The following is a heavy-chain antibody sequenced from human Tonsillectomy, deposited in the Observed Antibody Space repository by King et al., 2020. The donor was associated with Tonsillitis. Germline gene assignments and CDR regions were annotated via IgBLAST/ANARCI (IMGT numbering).Heavy chain of an antibody. CDR1: GASLSSYY. CDR2: IGYSGST. V-gene: IGHV4-59*01. J-gene: IGHJ4*02. D-gene: IGHD3-16*01. CDR3: AGAGGASDY. Sequence: QLQESGPGLVKPSETLSLTCTVSGASLSSYYWGWIRQPPGNGLEWIGHIGYSGSTNYNPSLKSRVTISVDADKGQFSLRLSSVTAADTAVYDCAGAGGASDYWGQGTLVTVSS.